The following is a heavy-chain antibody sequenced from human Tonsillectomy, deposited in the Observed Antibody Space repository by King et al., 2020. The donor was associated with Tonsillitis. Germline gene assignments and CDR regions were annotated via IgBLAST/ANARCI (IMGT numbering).Heavy chain of an antibody. Sequence: VQLVESGGGVVQPGRSLRLSCAASGFTFSSYGMHWVRQAPGKGLEWVAIISYDGSNKYYTDSVQGRFTISRDNSQNTLYLQMHSLRAEDTAVYFCAXXXYSGXLGTXXYWXXGTLVTVSS. J-gene: IGHJ4*01. D-gene: IGHD4-23*01. CDR1: GFTFSSYG. V-gene: IGHV3-30*03. CDR2: ISYDGSNK. CDR3: AXXXYSGXLGTXXY.